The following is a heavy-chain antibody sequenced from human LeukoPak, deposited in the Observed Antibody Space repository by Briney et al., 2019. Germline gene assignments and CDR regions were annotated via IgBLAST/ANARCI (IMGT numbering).Heavy chain of an antibody. J-gene: IGHJ6*03. CDR2: INHSGST. D-gene: IGHD3-16*01. CDR1: GGSFSGYY. V-gene: IGHV4-34*01. Sequence: NASETLSLTCAVYGGSFSGYYWSWIRQPPGKGLEWIGEINHSGSTNYNPSLKSRVTISVDTSKNQFSLKLSSVTAADTAVYYCARGYRFIYYYYMDVWGKGTTVTVSS. CDR3: ARGYRFIYYYYMDV.